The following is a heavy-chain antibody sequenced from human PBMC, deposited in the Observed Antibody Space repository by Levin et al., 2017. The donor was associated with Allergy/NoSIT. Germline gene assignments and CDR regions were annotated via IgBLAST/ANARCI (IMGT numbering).Heavy chain of an antibody. Sequence: TLSLTCTFSGFSLSTTEMRVSWIRQPPGKALEWLARIDWDDDKFYSTSLRTRLTISKDTSKNQVVLTMTNMDPVDTATYYCARTRIAVAAYHDAFDIWGQGTMVTVSS. V-gene: IGHV2-70*04. CDR3: ARTRIAVAAYHDAFDI. J-gene: IGHJ3*02. CDR2: IDWDDDK. CDR1: GFSLSTTEMR. D-gene: IGHD6-19*01.